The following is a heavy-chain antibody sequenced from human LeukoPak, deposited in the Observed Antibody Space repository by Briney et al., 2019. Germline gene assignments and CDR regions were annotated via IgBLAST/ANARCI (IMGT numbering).Heavy chain of an antibody. V-gene: IGHV3-9*01. Sequence: GGSLRLSCAASGSTFDDYAMNWVRQAPGKGLEWVLGISWSSGVIGYADSVRGRFTISRDNGSNSLFLQMNSLRAEDTALYYCGKDMRPTVAGSIDYWGQGALVTVSS. CDR1: GSTFDDYA. J-gene: IGHJ4*02. CDR3: GKDMRPTVAGSIDY. D-gene: IGHD6-19*01. CDR2: ISWSSGVI.